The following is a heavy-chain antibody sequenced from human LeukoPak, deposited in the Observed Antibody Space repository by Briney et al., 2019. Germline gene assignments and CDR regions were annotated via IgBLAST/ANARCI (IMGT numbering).Heavy chain of an antibody. Sequence: PGGSLRLSCAASGFTVSTNYMSWARQAPGKGLEWVSFIYSGGSTSYADSVKGRFTISRDNSKNTLYLQMNSQRAEDTAVYYCVRDAYDSSGFYRDYWGQGTLVTVSS. CDR1: GFTVSTNY. CDR3: VRDAYDSSGFYRDY. J-gene: IGHJ4*02. CDR2: IYSGGST. D-gene: IGHD3-22*01. V-gene: IGHV3-53*01.